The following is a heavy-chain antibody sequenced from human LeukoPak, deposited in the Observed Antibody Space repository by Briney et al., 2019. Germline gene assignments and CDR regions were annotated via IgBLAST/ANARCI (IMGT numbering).Heavy chain of an antibody. CDR3: ARGMYYYDSSGYRRDYYYYYMDV. V-gene: IGHV1-2*02. J-gene: IGHJ6*03. CDR1: GYTFTGYY. D-gene: IGHD3-22*01. Sequence: ASVKVSCKASGYTFTGYYIHWVRQAPGQGLEWMGWINPNSGGTDYAQKFQGRVTMTRDTSISTAYMELSRLRSDDTAVYYCARGMYYYDSSGYRRDYYYYYMDVWGKGTTVTVSS. CDR2: INPNSGGT.